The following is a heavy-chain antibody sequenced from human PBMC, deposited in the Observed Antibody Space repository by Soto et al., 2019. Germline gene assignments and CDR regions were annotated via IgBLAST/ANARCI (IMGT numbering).Heavy chain of an antibody. Sequence: GESLKISCKYSGNSFSNYWIGLVRQMPGKGLEWMGIIFPGDSDTKYSPSFQGQVTISVDKSIYTTYLQWGSLKASDTAMYYCARLLSFGTSPFDHWGQGTLVTVSS. J-gene: IGHJ4*02. CDR2: IFPGDSDT. V-gene: IGHV5-51*01. D-gene: IGHD3-16*01. CDR3: ARLLSFGTSPFDH. CDR1: GNSFSNYW.